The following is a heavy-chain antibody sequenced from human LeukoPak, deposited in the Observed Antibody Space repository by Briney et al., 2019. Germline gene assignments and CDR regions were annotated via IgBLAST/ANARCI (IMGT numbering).Heavy chain of an antibody. CDR1: GYTFTSYG. D-gene: IGHD2-2*01. J-gene: IGHJ4*02. V-gene: IGHV1-18*04. Sequence: ASVTVSCKASGYTFTSYGISWVRQAPGQGLEWMGWISAYNGNTNYAQKLQGRVTMTTDTSTSTAYMGLRSLRSDDTAVYYCARDRIGYCSSTSCHEPGYWGQGTLVTVSS. CDR2: ISAYNGNT. CDR3: ARDRIGYCSSTSCHEPGY.